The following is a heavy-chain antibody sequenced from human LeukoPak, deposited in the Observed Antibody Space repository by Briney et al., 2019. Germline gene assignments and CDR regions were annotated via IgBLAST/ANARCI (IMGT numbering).Heavy chain of an antibody. CDR1: GFTFSSYA. CDR3: AKVRYSSSWWEENWFDP. V-gene: IGHV3-23*01. CDR2: ISGSGGST. J-gene: IGHJ5*02. D-gene: IGHD6-13*01. Sequence: PGGSLRLSCAASGFTFSSYAMSWVRQAPGKGLEWVSAISGSGGSTYYADSVKGRFTISRDNSKNTLYLQMNSLRAEDTAVYYCAKVRYSSSWWEENWFDPWGQGTLVTVSS.